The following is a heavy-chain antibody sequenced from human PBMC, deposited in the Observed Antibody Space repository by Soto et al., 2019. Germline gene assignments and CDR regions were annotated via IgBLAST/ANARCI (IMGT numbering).Heavy chain of an antibody. CDR1: GYTFTGYY. V-gene: IGHV1-2*04. J-gene: IGHJ6*02. CDR3: ASSVNYYYGMDV. Sequence: ASVKVSCKASGYTFTGYYMHWVRQAPGQGLEWMGWINPNSGGTNYAQKFQGWVTMTRDTSISTAYMELSRLRSDDTAVYYCASSVNYYYGMDVWGQGTTVTFSS. CDR2: INPNSGGT.